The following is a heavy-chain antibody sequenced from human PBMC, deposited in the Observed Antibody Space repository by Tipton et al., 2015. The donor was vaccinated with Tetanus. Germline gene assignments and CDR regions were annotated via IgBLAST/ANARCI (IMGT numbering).Heavy chain of an antibody. CDR3: ARRGCRGGSCYISPNYGMDV. J-gene: IGHJ6*02. D-gene: IGHD2-15*01. Sequence: SLRLSCVASGYNFRNNGMHWVRQAPGKGLEWVAVISNDASHIYYADSVRGRFTMSRDNSKNTVVLHVTSLRGEDTAVYYCARRGCRGGSCYISPNYGMDVWGQGTTVTVSS. CDR1: GYNFRNNG. CDR2: ISNDASHI. V-gene: IGHV3-30*03.